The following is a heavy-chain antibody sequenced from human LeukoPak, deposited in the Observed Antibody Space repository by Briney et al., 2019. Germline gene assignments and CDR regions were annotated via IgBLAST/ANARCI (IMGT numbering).Heavy chain of an antibody. CDR1: GFTFSSYW. J-gene: IGHJ5*02. Sequence: HPGGSLRLSCEASGFTFSSYWMSWVRQAPGKGLEWVANIKTDGSEKYYVDSVKGRFTISRDSAKNSLYLQMNSLRAEDTAVYYCARDYTGYFPWGQGTLVIVSS. V-gene: IGHV3-7*03. D-gene: IGHD3-9*01. CDR2: IKTDGSEK. CDR3: ARDYTGYFP.